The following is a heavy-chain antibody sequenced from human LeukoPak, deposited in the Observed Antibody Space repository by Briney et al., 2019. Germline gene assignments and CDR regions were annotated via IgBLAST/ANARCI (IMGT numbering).Heavy chain of an antibody. CDR1: GLTFSNYW. J-gene: IGHJ3*01. CDR3: ASLSGSRGSAFDV. Sequence: PGGSLGLSCAASGLTFSNYWMHWDRHAPGKGLEWVSLIYTDGRTTFYADSVQGRFTISRDNARNTLYLQMNSLRAGDTAVYYCASLSGSRGSAFDVWGQGTMVTVSS. V-gene: IGHV3-74*01. D-gene: IGHD1-26*01. CDR2: IYTDGRTT.